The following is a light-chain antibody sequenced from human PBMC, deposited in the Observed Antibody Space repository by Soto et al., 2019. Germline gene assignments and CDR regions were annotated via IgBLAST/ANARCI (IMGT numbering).Light chain of an antibody. CDR1: QTISSW. Sequence: QSRSALSGSVGDRVTITCRASQTISSWLAWYQQKPGKAPKLLIYKASTLKSGVPSRFSGSGSGTEFTLTISSLQPDDFATYYCQHYTSYSEAFGQGTKV. J-gene: IGKJ1*01. V-gene: IGKV1-5*03. CDR2: KAS. CDR3: QHYTSYSEA.